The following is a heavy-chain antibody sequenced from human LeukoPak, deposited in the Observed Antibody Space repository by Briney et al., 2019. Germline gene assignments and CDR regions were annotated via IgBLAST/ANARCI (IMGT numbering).Heavy chain of an antibody. CDR1: GGSISSSSYY. D-gene: IGHD2-2*01. V-gene: IGHV4-39*01. Sequence: SETLSLTRSVSGGSISSSSYYWGWIRQPPGKGLEWIGSIYYSGSTYYNPSLKSRLTISVDTSKNQISLKLSSVTAADTAVYYCARLHCSSTNCYSAFDYWGQGTLVTVSS. CDR3: ARLHCSSTNCYSAFDY. J-gene: IGHJ4*02. CDR2: IYYSGST.